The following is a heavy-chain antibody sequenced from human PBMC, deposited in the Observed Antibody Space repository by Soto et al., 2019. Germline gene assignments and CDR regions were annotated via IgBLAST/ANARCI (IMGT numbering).Heavy chain of an antibody. D-gene: IGHD3-10*01. CDR1: GGSFSGYY. CDR3: ARAMVRPDGRYYYYGMDV. V-gene: IGHV4-34*01. CDR2: INHSGST. J-gene: IGHJ6*02. Sequence: SETLSLTCAVYGGSFSGYYWSWIRQPPGKGLEWIGEINHSGSTNYNPSLKSRVTISVDTSKNQFSLKLSSVTAADTAVYYCARAMVRPDGRYYYYGMDVWGQGTTVTVSS.